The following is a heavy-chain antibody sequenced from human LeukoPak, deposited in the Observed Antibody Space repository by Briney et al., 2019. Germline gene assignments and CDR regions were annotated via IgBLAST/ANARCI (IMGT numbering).Heavy chain of an antibody. J-gene: IGHJ4*02. CDR1: GFTFSSYG. CDR2: IWYDGSNK. D-gene: IGHD5-18*01. Sequence: HTGGSLRLSCAASGFTFSSYGMHWVRQAPGKGLEWVAGIWYDGSNKYYADSVKGRFTISRDNSKNTLYLQMNSLRAEDTAVYYCARAPIDAMVSGGFDCWGQGTLVTVSS. V-gene: IGHV3-33*01. CDR3: ARAPIDAMVSGGFDC.